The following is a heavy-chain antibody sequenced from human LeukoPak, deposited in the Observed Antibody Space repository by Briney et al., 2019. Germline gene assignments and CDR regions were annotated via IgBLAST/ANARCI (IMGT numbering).Heavy chain of an antibody. CDR2: IYPGDSDT. V-gene: IGHV5-51*01. CDR3: ARQGAAGKYYYYYMDV. Sequence: GESLKISCKGSGHSFTSYWIAWVRQMPGKGLEWMGIIYPGDSDTRYSPPFQGQVTISADKSINTAYLGWSSLKASDTAIYYCARQGAAGKYYYYYMDVWGKGTTVTVSS. J-gene: IGHJ6*03. CDR1: GHSFTSYW. D-gene: IGHD6-13*01.